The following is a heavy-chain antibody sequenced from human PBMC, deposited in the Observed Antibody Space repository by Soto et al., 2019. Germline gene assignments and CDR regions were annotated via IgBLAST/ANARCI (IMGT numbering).Heavy chain of an antibody. V-gene: IGHV4-59*01. CDR2: IYYSGST. CDR1: GGSISSYY. D-gene: IGHD3-3*01. CDR3: ARDKRGSGNFDY. Sequence: SETLSLTCTASGGSISSYYWSWIRQPPGKGLEWIGYIYYSGSTNYNPSLKSRVTISVDTSKNQFSLKLSSVTAADTAVYYCARDKRGSGNFDYWGQGTLVTVSS. J-gene: IGHJ4*02.